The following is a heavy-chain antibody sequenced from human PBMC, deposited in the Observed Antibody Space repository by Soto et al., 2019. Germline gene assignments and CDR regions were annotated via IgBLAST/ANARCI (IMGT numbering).Heavy chain of an antibody. CDR2: IYYDGSGK. Sequence: QVRLVDSGGGVVQPGRSLRLSCAASGFIFSGSGMHWVRQAPGKGLEWVAVIYYDGSGKYYADSVKGRFTISRDNSNNMLYLQMNSVRAEDTAVYYCVRTSSSGSSYFDYWGQGTLVTVSS. D-gene: IGHD3-22*01. J-gene: IGHJ4*02. V-gene: IGHV3-33*03. CDR3: VRTSSSGSSYFDY. CDR1: GFIFSGSG.